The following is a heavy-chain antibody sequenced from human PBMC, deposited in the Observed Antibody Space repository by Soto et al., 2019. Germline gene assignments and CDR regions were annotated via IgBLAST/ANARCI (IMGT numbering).Heavy chain of an antibody. CDR2: ISSSSSYT. D-gene: IGHD2-2*01. CDR3: AKSTYYFDY. V-gene: IGHV3-11*03. Sequence: GGSLRLSCAASGFTFSDYYMSWIRQAPGKGLEWVSYISSSSSYTNYADSVKGRFNISRDNAKNSLYLQMNSLRAEDTAVYYCAKSTYYFDYWGQGTLVTVSS. J-gene: IGHJ4*02. CDR1: GFTFSDYY.